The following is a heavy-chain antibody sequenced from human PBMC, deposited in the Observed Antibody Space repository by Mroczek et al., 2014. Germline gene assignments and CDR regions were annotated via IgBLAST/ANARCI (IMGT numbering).Heavy chain of an antibody. CDR1: GFTFSSYG. Sequence: QVQLVESGGGVVQPGRSLRLSCAASGFTFSSYGMHWVRQAPGKGLEWVAVISYDGSNKYYADSVKGRFTISRDNSKNTLYLQMNSLRAEDTAVYYCAKDTPGDFDYWGQGTLVTVSS. CDR3: AKDTPGDFDY. CDR2: ISYDGSNK. J-gene: IGHJ4*02. V-gene: IGHV3-30*18.